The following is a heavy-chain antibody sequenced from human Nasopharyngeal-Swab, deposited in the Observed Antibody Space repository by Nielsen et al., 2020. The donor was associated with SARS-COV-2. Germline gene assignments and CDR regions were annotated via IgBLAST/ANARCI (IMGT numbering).Heavy chain of an antibody. CDR2: INPSGGST. CDR3: ARDSDADSGYDSWAPRTNWFDP. D-gene: IGHD5-12*01. V-gene: IGHV1-46*01. J-gene: IGHJ5*02. Sequence: WVRQAPGQGLEWMGIINPSGGSTSYAQKFQGRVTMTRDTSTSTVYMELSSLRSEDTAVYYCARDSDADSGYDSWAPRTNWFDPWGQGTLVTVSS.